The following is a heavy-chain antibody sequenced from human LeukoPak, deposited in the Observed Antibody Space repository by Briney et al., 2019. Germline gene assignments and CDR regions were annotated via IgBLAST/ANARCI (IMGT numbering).Heavy chain of an antibody. CDR3: ARARDYYGSGSYYPPFAY. CDR2: ISYDGSNK. CDR1: GFTFSSNA. V-gene: IGHV3-30-3*01. D-gene: IGHD3-10*01. J-gene: IGHJ4*02. Sequence: GGSLRLSCAASGFTFSSNAMHWVRQAPGKGLEWVAVISYDGSNKYYADSVKGRFTISRANSKNTLYGKMNRLRAEDTAVYYFARARDYYGSGSYYPPFAYWGRGTLVTVSA.